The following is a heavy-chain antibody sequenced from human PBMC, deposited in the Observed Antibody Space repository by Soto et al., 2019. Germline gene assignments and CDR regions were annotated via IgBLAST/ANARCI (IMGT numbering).Heavy chain of an antibody. CDR1: GYTLTELS. CDR2: FDPEDGET. V-gene: IGHV1-24*01. J-gene: IGHJ6*02. Sequence: ASVKVSCKVSGYTLTELSMHWVRQAPGKGLEWMGGFDPEDGETIYAQKFQGRVTMTEDTSTDTAYMELSSLRSEDTAVYYCARDGVLGSSWSEYYYYGMDVWGQGTTVTVSS. CDR3: ARDGVLGSSWSEYYYYGMDV. D-gene: IGHD6-13*01.